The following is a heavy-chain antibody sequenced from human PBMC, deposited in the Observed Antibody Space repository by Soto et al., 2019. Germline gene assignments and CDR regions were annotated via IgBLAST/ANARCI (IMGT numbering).Heavy chain of an antibody. D-gene: IGHD5-12*01. J-gene: IGHJ6*02. V-gene: IGHV6-1*01. CDR1: GESVSSNSDA. CDR3: AREVGWLQFQYGLDV. CDR2: TYYRSKWYN. Sequence: PSQTLSLTCAISGESVSSNSDAWNWIRQSPSRGLEWLGSTYYRSKWYNDYAVSVKSRITINPDTSKNQFSLQLNSVTPEDTAVYYCAREVGWLQFQYGLDVWAQGTTVTVSS.